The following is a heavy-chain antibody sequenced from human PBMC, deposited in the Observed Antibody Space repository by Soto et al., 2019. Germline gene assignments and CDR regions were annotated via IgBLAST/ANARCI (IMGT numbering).Heavy chain of an antibody. Sequence: SVKVSCKASGGTFSSYAISWVRQAPGQGLEWMGGIIPIFGTANYAQKFQGRVTITADESTSTAYMELSSLRSEDTAVYYCATSRGSGYYDSSGYYYIDRCPGYWGQGTLVTVSS. J-gene: IGHJ4*02. CDR3: ATSRGSGYYDSSGYYYIDRCPGY. D-gene: IGHD3-22*01. CDR1: GGTFSSYA. V-gene: IGHV1-69*13. CDR2: IIPIFGTA.